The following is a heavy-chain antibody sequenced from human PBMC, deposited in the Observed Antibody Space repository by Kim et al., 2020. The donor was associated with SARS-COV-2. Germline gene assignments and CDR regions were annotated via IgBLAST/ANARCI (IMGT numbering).Heavy chain of an antibody. CDR2: IYTSGST. J-gene: IGHJ4*02. CDR1: GGSISSGSYY. CDR3: ARGGVHSSGWYAGY. V-gene: IGHV4-61*02. D-gene: IGHD6-19*01. Sequence: SETLSLTCTVSGGSISSGSYYWSWIRQPAGKGLEWIGRIYTSGSTNYNPSLKSRVTISVDTSKNQFSLKLSSVTAADTAVYYCARGGVHSSGWYAGYWGQGTLVTVSS.